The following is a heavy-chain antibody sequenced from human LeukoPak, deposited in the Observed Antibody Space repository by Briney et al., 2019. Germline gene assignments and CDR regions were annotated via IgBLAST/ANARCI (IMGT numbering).Heavy chain of an antibody. J-gene: IGHJ5*02. D-gene: IGHD2-2*01. Sequence: WASVKVSCKTSGYTFTRYGVSWVRQAPGQGLEWMGWISGNNDNTNYAQRVQDRITMTTDTSTSTAYMELRSLRSDDTAVYYCASAPFCSSVSCYRTNNWLDPWGQGTLVTVSS. CDR2: ISGNNDNT. CDR1: GYTFTRYG. V-gene: IGHV1-18*01. CDR3: ASAPFCSSVSCYRTNNWLDP.